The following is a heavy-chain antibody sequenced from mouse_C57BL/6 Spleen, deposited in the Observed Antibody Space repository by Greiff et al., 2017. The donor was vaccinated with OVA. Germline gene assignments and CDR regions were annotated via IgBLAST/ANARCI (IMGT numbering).Heavy chain of an antibody. Sequence: QVQLQQSGPGLVAPSQSLSITCTVSGFSLTSYGVHWVRQPPGKGLEWLVVIWSDGSTTYNSALKSRLSISKDNSKSQVFLKMNSLQTDDTAMYYCARENGVYDPIYAMDYWGQGTSVTVSS. CDR2: IWSDGST. J-gene: IGHJ4*01. CDR3: ARENGVYDPIYAMDY. V-gene: IGHV2-6*03. D-gene: IGHD2-3*01. CDR1: GFSLTSYG.